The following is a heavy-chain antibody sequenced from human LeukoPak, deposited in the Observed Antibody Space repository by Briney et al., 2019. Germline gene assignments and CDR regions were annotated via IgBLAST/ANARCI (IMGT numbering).Heavy chain of an antibody. D-gene: IGHD6-13*01. Sequence: SGTLSLTCAVSGGSISSSNWWSWVRQPPGKGLEWIGEIYHSGSTNYNPSLKSRVTISVDTSKNQFSLKLSSVTAADTAVYYCARIISGQQLVRHYYYYYMDVWGKGTTVTVSS. CDR2: IYHSGST. V-gene: IGHV4-4*02. J-gene: IGHJ6*03. CDR3: ARIISGQQLVRHYYYYYMDV. CDR1: GGSISSSNW.